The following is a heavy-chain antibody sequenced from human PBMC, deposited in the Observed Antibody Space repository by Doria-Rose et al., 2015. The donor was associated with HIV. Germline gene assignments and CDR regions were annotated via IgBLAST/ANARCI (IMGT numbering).Heavy chain of an antibody. V-gene: IGHV2-26*01. CDR1: GVSLSSPGMG. J-gene: IGHJ4*02. D-gene: IGHD6-13*01. Sequence: QVTLKESGPVLVKPTETLTLTCTVSGVSLSSPGMGVSWIRQPPGKALEWLANIFSYDERSYNTSLKSRLTISRGTSKSQVVLTMTDMYPVDAATYYCARIRSSSWYHKYFFAFWGQGPLVIVSA. CDR3: ARIRSSSWYHKYFFAF. CDR2: IFSYDER.